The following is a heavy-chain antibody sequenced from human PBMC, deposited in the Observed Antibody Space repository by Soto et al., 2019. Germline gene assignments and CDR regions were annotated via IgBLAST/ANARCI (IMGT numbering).Heavy chain of an antibody. J-gene: IGHJ6*02. CDR1: GLSVSSSD. V-gene: IGHV3-53*01. CDR3: ARDRMGDYYGSGTRLYGMDV. D-gene: IGHD3-10*01. CDR2: IYSGGST. Sequence: GGSLRLSCAASGLSVSSSDMSWVRQAPGKGLEWVSVIYSGGSTHDADSVKGRFTISRDNSKNTVHLQMNSLRVDDTAVYYCARDRMGDYYGSGTRLYGMDVWGQGTTVTVSS.